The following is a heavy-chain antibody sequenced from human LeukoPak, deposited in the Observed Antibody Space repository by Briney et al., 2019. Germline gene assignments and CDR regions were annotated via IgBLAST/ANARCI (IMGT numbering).Heavy chain of an antibody. J-gene: IGHJ3*02. Sequence: SETLSLTCTVSGGSTSSYYWSWIRQPAGKGLEWIGRIYTSGSTNYNPSLKSRVTMSVDTSKNQFSLKLSSVTAADTAVYYCARGRGRMVPPLRAFDIRGQGTMVTVSS. CDR3: ARGRGRMVPPLRAFDI. CDR2: IYTSGST. D-gene: IGHD2-2*01. V-gene: IGHV4-4*07. CDR1: GGSTSSYY.